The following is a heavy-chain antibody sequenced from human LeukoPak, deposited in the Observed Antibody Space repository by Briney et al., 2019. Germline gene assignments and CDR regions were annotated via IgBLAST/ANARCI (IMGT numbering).Heavy chain of an antibody. CDR2: ISGYDGDT. Sequence: ASVKVSCKASGYTFTSYGLSWVRQAPGHGLEWMGWISGYDGDTNFARKFQGRVTMTTDTSTSTAYMELTSLTSDDTAVYYCARDWYYASGTYRVDVFDIRGQGTMVTVSS. CDR3: ARDWYYASGTYRVDVFDI. D-gene: IGHD3-10*01. V-gene: IGHV1-18*01. CDR1: GYTFTSYG. J-gene: IGHJ3*02.